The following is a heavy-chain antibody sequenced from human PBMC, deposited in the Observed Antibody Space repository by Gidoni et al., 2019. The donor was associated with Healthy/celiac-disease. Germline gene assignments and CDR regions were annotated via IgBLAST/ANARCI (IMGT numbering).Heavy chain of an antibody. CDR2: ISSSSSYT. Sequence: QVQLVESGGGLVKPGGSLRLSCAASGFTFRDYYMSWIRQAPGKGLEWVSYISSSSSYTNYADSVKGRFTISRDNAKNSLYLQMNSLRAEDTAVYYCARFLRRYYDSSGYQMDVWGQGTTVTVSS. V-gene: IGHV3-11*05. CDR3: ARFLRRYYDSSGYQMDV. J-gene: IGHJ6*02. D-gene: IGHD3-22*01. CDR1: GFTFRDYY.